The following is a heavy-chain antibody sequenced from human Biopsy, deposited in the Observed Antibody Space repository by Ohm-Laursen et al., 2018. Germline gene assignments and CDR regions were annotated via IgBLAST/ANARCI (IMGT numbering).Heavy chain of an antibody. Sequence: SQTLSLTCTVSGGSISSETNYWGWIRQPPGKGLERIGSIFYGGITYYNPSLKSRVTISVDTSKNQFSLNLSSVTGADTAVYYCARHPTGFWFDPWGQGTLVTVSS. CDR2: IFYGGIT. J-gene: IGHJ5*02. CDR3: ARHPTGFWFDP. V-gene: IGHV4-39*01. CDR1: GGSISSETNY.